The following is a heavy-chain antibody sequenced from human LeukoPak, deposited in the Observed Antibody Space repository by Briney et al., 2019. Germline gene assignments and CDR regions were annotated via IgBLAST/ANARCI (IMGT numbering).Heavy chain of an antibody. CDR2: IKQDGSEK. Sequence: PGGSLRLSCAASGFTFSSYWMSWVRQAPGKGQEWVANIKQDGSEKYYVDSVKGRFTISRDNAKNSLYLQMNSLRAEDTAVYYCARRKYYYDSSGYYFDYYYMDVWGKGTTVTVSS. CDR1: GFTFSSYW. J-gene: IGHJ6*03. D-gene: IGHD3-22*01. V-gene: IGHV3-7*01. CDR3: ARRKYYYDSSGYYFDYYYMDV.